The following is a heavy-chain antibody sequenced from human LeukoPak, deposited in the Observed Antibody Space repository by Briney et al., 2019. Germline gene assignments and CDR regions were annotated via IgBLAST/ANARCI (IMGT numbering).Heavy chain of an antibody. D-gene: IGHD4-17*01. Sequence: ASVKVSCKASGYTFTSYDINWVRQATGQGLEWMGWMNPNSGNTGYAQKFQGRVTMTRNTSISTAYMELSSLRSDDTAVYYCARNPTVTTRRPRTSWFDPWGQGTLVTVSS. CDR1: GYTFTSYD. V-gene: IGHV1-8*01. CDR3: ARNPTVTTRRPRTSWFDP. CDR2: MNPNSGNT. J-gene: IGHJ5*02.